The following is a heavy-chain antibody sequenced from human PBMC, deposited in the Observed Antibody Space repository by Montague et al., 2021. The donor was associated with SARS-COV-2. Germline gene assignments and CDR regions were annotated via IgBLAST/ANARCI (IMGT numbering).Heavy chain of an antibody. CDR1: GFSLSTSGMC. J-gene: IGHJ4*02. CDR3: ARDWGCTHFDY. Sequence: VKPTQTLTLTCTFSGFSLSTSGMCVSWIRQPPGKALEWLARIDWDDDKYYSTSLKTRLTISRDTSRNQVVLTMTNMDPVDTATYYCARDWGCTHFDYWGQGTQVTVSS. V-gene: IGHV2-70*11. D-gene: IGHD7-27*01. CDR2: IDWDDDK.